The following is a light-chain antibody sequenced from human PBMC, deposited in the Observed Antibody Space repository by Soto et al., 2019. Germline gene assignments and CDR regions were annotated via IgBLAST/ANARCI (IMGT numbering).Light chain of an antibody. CDR1: QSVGNNF. CDR3: HQYASSPLT. V-gene: IGKV3-20*01. J-gene: IGKJ4*01. Sequence: EIVLTQSPGTLSLSPGERAALSCRASQSVGNNFVGWYQQKPGQSPRLLIYHATNRATGIPDRFSGTASGTDFTLTISRLEPEDFAVYYCHQYASSPLTFGGGTKVEIK. CDR2: HAT.